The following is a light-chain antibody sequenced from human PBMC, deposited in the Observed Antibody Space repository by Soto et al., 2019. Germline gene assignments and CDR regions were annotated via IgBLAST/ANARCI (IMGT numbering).Light chain of an antibody. Sequence: DIQMTQSPSTLSASDGDTVTITCRASQTIGTWLAWYQQKPAKAPKLLIYKASTLESGVPSRFSGSGSGTEFTLTISSLQADDFATYYCQQYNDLSTFGGGTKVDI. CDR3: QQYNDLST. CDR1: QTIGTW. CDR2: KAS. V-gene: IGKV1-5*03. J-gene: IGKJ4*01.